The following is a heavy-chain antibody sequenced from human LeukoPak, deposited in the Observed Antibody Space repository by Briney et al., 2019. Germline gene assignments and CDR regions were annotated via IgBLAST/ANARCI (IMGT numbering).Heavy chain of an antibody. J-gene: IGHJ4*02. D-gene: IGHD2-2*01. CDR2: ISYDGSNK. CDR3: ARTQPAYDY. CDR1: GFTFSSYA. Sequence: PGRSLRLSCAASGFTFSSYAMHWVRQAPGKGLEWVAVISYDGSNKYYADSVKGRFTTSRDNSKNTLYLQMNSLRAEDTAVYYCARTQPAYDYWGQGTLVTVSS. V-gene: IGHV3-30-3*01.